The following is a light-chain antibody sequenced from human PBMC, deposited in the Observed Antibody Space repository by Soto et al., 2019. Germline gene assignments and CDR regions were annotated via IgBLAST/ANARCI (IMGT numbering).Light chain of an antibody. CDR1: SSDVGAYKY. CDR3: TSYEGNDIWV. CDR2: EVT. V-gene: IGLV2-8*01. J-gene: IGLJ3*02. Sequence: QSALTQPPSASGSPGQSVTISCTGTSSDVGAYKYVSWYQQYPGKAPKLMIYEVTKRPSGVPDRFSGSKSGNTASLTVSGLPAEDEADYYCTSYEGNDIWVFGGGTQLTVL.